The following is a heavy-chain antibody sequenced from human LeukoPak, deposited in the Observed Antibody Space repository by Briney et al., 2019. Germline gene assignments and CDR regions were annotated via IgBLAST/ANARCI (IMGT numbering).Heavy chain of an antibody. J-gene: IGHJ5*02. V-gene: IGHV1-18*01. Sequence: ASVKVSCKASGYTFTSYGISWVRQAPGQGLEWMGWISAYNGNTNYAQKLQGRVTMTTDTSTSTAYIELRSLRSDDTAVYYCARERGDYGDYGINWFDPWGQGTLVTVSS. D-gene: IGHD4-17*01. CDR3: ARERGDYGDYGINWFDP. CDR1: GYTFTSYG. CDR2: ISAYNGNT.